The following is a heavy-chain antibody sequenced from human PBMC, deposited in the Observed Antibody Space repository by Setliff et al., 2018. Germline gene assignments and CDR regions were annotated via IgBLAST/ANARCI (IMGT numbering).Heavy chain of an antibody. CDR3: ARVLHSGSYDDPLDY. J-gene: IGHJ4*02. Sequence: ASVKVSCKASGYTFTSYGFSWVRQAPGQGLEWMGWISVYNGKTKYAQKFQGRVTMTTDTSTRTAYMEVTSLRSEDTAVYYCARVLHSGSYDDPLDYWGQGTLVTVSS. V-gene: IGHV1-18*01. D-gene: IGHD1-26*01. CDR2: ISVYNGKT. CDR1: GYTFTSYG.